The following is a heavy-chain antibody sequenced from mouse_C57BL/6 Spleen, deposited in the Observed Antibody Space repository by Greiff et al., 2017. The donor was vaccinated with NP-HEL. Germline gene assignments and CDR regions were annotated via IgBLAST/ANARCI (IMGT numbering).Heavy chain of an antibody. D-gene: IGHD2-4*01. CDR1: GFTFSDYY. V-gene: IGHV5-16*01. CDR2: INYDGSST. CDR3: AREGYDYDEGFAY. J-gene: IGHJ3*01. Sequence: EVQLVESEGGLVQPGSSMKLSCTASGFTFSDYYMAWVRQVPEKGLEWVANINYDGSSTYYLDSLKSRFIISRDNAKNILYLQMSSLKSEDTATYYCAREGYDYDEGFAYWGQGTLVTVSA.